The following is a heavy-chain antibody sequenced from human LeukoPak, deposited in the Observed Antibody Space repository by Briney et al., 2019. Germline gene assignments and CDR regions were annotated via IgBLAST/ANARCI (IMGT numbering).Heavy chain of an antibody. CDR1: GFTFDDYA. CDR2: ISWNSGSI. Sequence: GGSLRLSCAASGFTFDDYAMHWVRQAPGKGLEGVSCISWNSGSIGYADSVKGQFTISRDNAKNSLYLQMNSLRAEDTALYYCAKRGASGYSSGWYYFDYWGQGTLVTVSS. D-gene: IGHD6-19*01. J-gene: IGHJ4*02. V-gene: IGHV3-9*01. CDR3: AKRGASGYSSGWYYFDY.